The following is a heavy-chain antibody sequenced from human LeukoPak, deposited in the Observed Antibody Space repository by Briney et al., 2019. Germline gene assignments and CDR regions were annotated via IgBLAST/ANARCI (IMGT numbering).Heavy chain of an antibody. Sequence: GESLKISCKGSGYRFTDYWIGRVRQMPGKGLEWMGIIYPGDSDTRYSPSFQGQVTISADKSINTAHLQWSSLKASDTAMYYCARGAAGTTPDYYYFGLDVRGQGTTVRVSS. CDR1: GYRFTDYW. CDR2: IYPGDSDT. J-gene: IGHJ6*02. CDR3: ARGAAGTTPDYYYFGLDV. D-gene: IGHD1-7*01. V-gene: IGHV5-51*01.